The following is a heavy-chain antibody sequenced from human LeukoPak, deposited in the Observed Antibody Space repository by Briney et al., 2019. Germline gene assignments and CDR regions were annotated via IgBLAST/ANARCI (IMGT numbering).Heavy chain of an antibody. CDR3: VRGKNGYNP. CDR2: MHHNGEI. V-gene: IGHV4-59*01. CDR1: GGSISSYY. D-gene: IGHD5-24*01. Sequence: PSETLSLTCTVSGGSISSYYWSWIRQPPGKGLEWIGYMHHNGEIEYNPSLKSRVTISMDTAKNQLSLKVRSVIAADTATYYCVRGKNGYNPWGQGTLVTVSP. J-gene: IGHJ5*02.